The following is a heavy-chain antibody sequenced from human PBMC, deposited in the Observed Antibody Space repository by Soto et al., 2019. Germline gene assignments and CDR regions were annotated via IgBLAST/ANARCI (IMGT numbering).Heavy chain of an antibody. CDR2: IRSKAYGGTT. CDR1: GFTFGDYA. J-gene: IGHJ6*02. V-gene: IGHV3-49*03. Sequence: GGSLRLSCTASGFTFGDYAMSWFRQAPGKGLEWVGFIRSKAYGGTTEYAASVKGRFTISRDDSKSIAYLQMNSLKTEDTAVYYCTRDSREGSSSWYPITYYYYGMDVWGQGTTVTVSS. D-gene: IGHD6-13*01. CDR3: TRDSREGSSSWYPITYYYYGMDV.